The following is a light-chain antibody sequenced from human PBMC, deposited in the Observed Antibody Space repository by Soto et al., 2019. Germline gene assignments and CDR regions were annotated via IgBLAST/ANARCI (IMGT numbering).Light chain of an antibody. CDR1: QGVSNY. CDR2: AAS. J-gene: IGKJ1*01. Sequence: DIQLTQSPSSLSASVGDRVTITCRASQGVSNYLTWYQQKPGEAPKRLIYAASTLHSGVPSRFSGSGYGTEFTLTISSLQPEDFAIYYCLPHNTFPWTFGQGTRVDI. V-gene: IGKV1-17*01. CDR3: LPHNTFPWT.